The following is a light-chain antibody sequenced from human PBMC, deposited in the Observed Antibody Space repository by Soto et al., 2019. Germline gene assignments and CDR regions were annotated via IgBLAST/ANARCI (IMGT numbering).Light chain of an antibody. Sequence: QAVVTQPPSVSGAPGQKVTISCTGTSSNIGAGYDVHWYQQLPGTAPKLFIYGNSNRPSGVPDRFSGSKSGTSASLAITGLQAEDVADYYCQSYDSRLSGWVFGVGTLLAVL. CDR1: SSNIGAGYD. V-gene: IGLV1-40*01. CDR3: QSYDSRLSGWV. CDR2: GNS. J-gene: IGLJ3*02.